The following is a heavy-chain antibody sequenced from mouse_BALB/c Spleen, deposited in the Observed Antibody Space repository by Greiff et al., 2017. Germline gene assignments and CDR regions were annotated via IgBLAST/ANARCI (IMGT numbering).Heavy chain of an antibody. V-gene: IGHV3-6*02. D-gene: IGHD4-1*01. CDR3: AREGLGRRIPMDY. CDR1: GYSITSGYY. J-gene: IGHJ4*01. CDR2: ISYDGSN. Sequence: VQLKESGPGLVKPSQSLSLTCSVTGYSITSGYYWNWIRQFPGNKLEWMGYISYDGSNNYNPSLKNRISITRDTSKNQFFLKLNSVTTEDTATYYCAREGLGRRIPMDYWGQGTSVTVSS.